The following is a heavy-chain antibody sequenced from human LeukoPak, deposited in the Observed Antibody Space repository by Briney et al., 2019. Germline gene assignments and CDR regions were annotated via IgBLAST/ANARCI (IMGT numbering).Heavy chain of an antibody. Sequence: GGSLRLSCAASGFTFSSYAMSWVRQAPGKGLEWVSAISGSGGSTYYADSVKGRFTISRDNSKNTLYLQMNSLRAKDTAVYYCAKSHVDTVYNYYFDYWGQGTLVTVSS. D-gene: IGHD5-18*01. J-gene: IGHJ4*02. CDR1: GFTFSSYA. CDR3: AKSHVDTVYNYYFDY. CDR2: ISGSGGST. V-gene: IGHV3-23*01.